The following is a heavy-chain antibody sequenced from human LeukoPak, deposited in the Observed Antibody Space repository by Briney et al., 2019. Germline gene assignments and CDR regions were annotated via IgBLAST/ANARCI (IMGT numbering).Heavy chain of an antibody. D-gene: IGHD3-22*01. CDR1: GVSFSGYY. V-gene: IGHV4-34*01. CDR2: INHSGNT. CDR3: ARALYYYDSSGYYQTSSIDY. Sequence: RPSETLSLTCAVYGVSFSGYYWSWLRQPPGKGLEWIGEINHSGNTNYNPSLKSRVTISVDTSKNQFSMKLSSVTAADTAVYYCARALYYYDSSGYYQTSSIDYWGQGTLVTVSS. J-gene: IGHJ4*02.